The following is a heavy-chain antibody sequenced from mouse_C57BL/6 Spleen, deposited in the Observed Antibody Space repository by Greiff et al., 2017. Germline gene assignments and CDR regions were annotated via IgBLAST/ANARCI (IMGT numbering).Heavy chain of an antibody. V-gene: IGHV3-6*01. CDR2: LSYGGSH. D-gene: IGHD2-4*01. J-gene: IGHJ4*01. Sequence: EVQLVESGPGLVKPSQSLSLTCSVTGYSITSGYYWNWIRQFPGNKLEWMGYLSYGGSHNYNPSLKNRISLHRDTSKNQFILKLNSVTTEDTAAYYCARDSPYSDYDVGARDYWGQGTSVTVSS. CDR1: GYSITSGYY. CDR3: ARDSPYSDYDVGARDY.